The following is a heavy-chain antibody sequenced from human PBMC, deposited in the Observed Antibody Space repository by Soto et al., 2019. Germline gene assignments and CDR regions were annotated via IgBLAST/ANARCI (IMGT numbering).Heavy chain of an antibody. CDR3: ARRIAVAGTSSPTHYYYYYGMDV. D-gene: IGHD6-19*01. V-gene: IGHV5-51*01. CDR2: IYPGDSDT. CDR1: GYSFTSYW. Sequence: GESLKISCKGSGYSFTSYWIGWVRQMPGKGLEWMGIIYPGDSDTRYSPSFQGQVTISADKSISTAYLQWSSLKASDTAMYYCARRIAVAGTSSPTHYYYYYGMDVWGQGTTVTVSS. J-gene: IGHJ6*02.